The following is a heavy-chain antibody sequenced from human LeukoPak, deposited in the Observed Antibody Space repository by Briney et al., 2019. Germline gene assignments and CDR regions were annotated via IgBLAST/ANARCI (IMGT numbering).Heavy chain of an antibody. CDR2: IIPIFGTA. Sequence: SVKVSCKASGYTFTSYGISWVRQAPGQGLEWMGGIIPIFGTANYAQKFQGRVTITADKSTNTAYMELSSLRSEDTAVYYCARPEGCSGAGCYYYYYMDVWGKGTTVTVSS. CDR1: GYTFTSYG. V-gene: IGHV1-69*06. CDR3: ARPEGCSGAGCYYYYYMDV. J-gene: IGHJ6*03. D-gene: IGHD2-15*01.